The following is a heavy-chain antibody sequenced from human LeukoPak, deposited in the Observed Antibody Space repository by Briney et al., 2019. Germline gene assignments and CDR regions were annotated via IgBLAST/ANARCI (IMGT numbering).Heavy chain of an antibody. V-gene: IGHV3-30*02. J-gene: IGHJ6*03. D-gene: IGHD2-8*01. CDR2: IRYEGSIT. Sequence: PGGSLRLSCAASGLTFSNYAMHWVRQAPGKGLEWVAFIRYEGSITYYADSVKGRFTISRDNSKNRLYLQMNSLRAEDTAVYYCAKDRCSNGIGCYYYYMDVWGKGTTVTISS. CDR3: AKDRCSNGIGCYYYYMDV. CDR1: GLTFSNYA.